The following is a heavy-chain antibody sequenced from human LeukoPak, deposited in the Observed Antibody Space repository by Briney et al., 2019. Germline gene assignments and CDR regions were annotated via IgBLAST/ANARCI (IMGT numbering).Heavy chain of an antibody. CDR3: ARFGGAFDY. V-gene: IGHV4-59*01. CDR1: GGSISSYY. D-gene: IGHD3-10*01. Sequence: SETLSLTCTVSGGSISSYYWSWIRQPPGKGLEWIGYIYYSGSTNYNPSLKSRVTISVDTSKNQFSLKLSSVTATDTAVYYCARFGGAFDYWGQGTLVTVSS. CDR2: IYYSGST. J-gene: IGHJ4*02.